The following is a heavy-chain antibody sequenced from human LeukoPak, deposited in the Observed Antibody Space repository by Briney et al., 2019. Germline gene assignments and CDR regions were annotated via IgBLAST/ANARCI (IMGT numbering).Heavy chain of an antibody. Sequence: SETLSLTCAVSGGSISSSNWWSWVRQPPGKGLEWIGEIYHSGSTNYNPSLKSRVTISVDKSKNQFSLKLSSVTAADTAVYYCAGFGPEYDYVWGSYRTYFDYWGQGTLVTVSS. J-gene: IGHJ4*02. CDR2: IYHSGST. V-gene: IGHV4-4*02. CDR3: AGFGPEYDYVWGSYRTYFDY. D-gene: IGHD3-16*02. CDR1: GGSISSSNW.